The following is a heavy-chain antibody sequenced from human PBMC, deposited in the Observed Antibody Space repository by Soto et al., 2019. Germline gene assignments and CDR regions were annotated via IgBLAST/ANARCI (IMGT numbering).Heavy chain of an antibody. J-gene: IGHJ6*03. Sequence: GASVKVSCKASGYTFTGYYMHWVRQAPGQGLEWMGWINPNSGGTNYAQKFQGWVTMTRDTSISTAYMELSRLRSDDTAVYYCARGGEGYCSGGSCYSANYYYYMAVWGKGTSVTGSS. D-gene: IGHD2-15*01. CDR3: ARGGEGYCSGGSCYSANYYYYMAV. CDR1: GYTFTGYY. CDR2: INPNSGGT. V-gene: IGHV1-2*04.